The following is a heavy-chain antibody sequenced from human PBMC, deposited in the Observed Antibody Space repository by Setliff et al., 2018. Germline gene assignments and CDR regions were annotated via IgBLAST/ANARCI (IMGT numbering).Heavy chain of an antibody. V-gene: IGHV4-31*03. D-gene: IGHD5-12*01. Sequence: TLSLTCTVSDGSIRSGDYWGWIRQHPGKGLEWIGYIHHTGTTFYNPSLRSRVTISVDTPKNQFSLKLTSLTAADTAVYYCARAKDGYDFDYFDYWGQGTPVTVSS. CDR2: IHHTGTT. CDR1: DGSIRSGDY. CDR3: ARAKDGYDFDYFDY. J-gene: IGHJ4*02.